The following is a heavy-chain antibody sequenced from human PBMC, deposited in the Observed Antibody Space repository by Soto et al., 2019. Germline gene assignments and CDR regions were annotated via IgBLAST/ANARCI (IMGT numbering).Heavy chain of an antibody. CDR3: ARVYGDYVLDY. J-gene: IGHJ4*02. CDR1: GGSISSYY. CDR2: IYYSGST. Sequence: PSETLSLTCTVSGGSISSYYWSWIRQPPGKGLEWIGYIYYSGSTNYNPSLKSRVTISVDTSKNQFSLKLSSVTAADTAVYYCARVYGDYVLDYWAQGTLVPVSS. V-gene: IGHV4-59*01. D-gene: IGHD4-17*01.